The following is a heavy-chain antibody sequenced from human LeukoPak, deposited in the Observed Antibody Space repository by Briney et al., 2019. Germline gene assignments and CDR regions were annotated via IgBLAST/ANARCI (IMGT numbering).Heavy chain of an antibody. CDR3: VTRGSDGHNANYYGMDV. V-gene: IGHV3-23*01. CDR1: ELTFSTYP. J-gene: IGHJ6*02. D-gene: IGHD5-24*01. Sequence: GGSLRLSCVGPELTFSTYPMSWVRQAPGKGLEWVSTISGSGGTTFYADSVKGRFAISRDKSRNTLFLQMDSLRAEDTAVYYCVTRGSDGHNANYYGMDVWGQGTTVTVSS. CDR2: ISGSGGTT.